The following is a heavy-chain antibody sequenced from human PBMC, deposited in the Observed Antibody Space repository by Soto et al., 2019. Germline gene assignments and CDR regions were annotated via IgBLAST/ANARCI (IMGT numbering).Heavy chain of an antibody. J-gene: IGHJ6*02. CDR3: ASDSSSSHGMDV. CDR1: GFTFSSYS. CDR2: ISSSSSTI. V-gene: IGHV3-48*02. D-gene: IGHD6-6*01. Sequence: LRLSCAASGFTFSSYSMNWVRQAPGKGLEWVSYISSSSSTIYYADSVKGRFTISRDNAKNSLYLQMNSLRDEDTAVYYCASDSSSSHGMDVWGQGTTVTVSS.